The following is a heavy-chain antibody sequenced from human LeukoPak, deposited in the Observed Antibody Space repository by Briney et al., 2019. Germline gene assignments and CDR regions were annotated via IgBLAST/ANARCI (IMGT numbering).Heavy chain of an antibody. CDR2: IYYSGST. V-gene: IGHV4-39*01. CDR3: ARNGGLRGDAFDI. CDR1: GGSISSSSYY. J-gene: IGHJ3*02. D-gene: IGHD7-27*01. Sequence: SETLSLTCTVSGGSISSSSYYWGWIRQPPGKGLEWIVSIYYSGSTYYNPSLKSRVTISVDTSKNQFSLKLSSVTAADTAVYYCARNGGLRGDAFDIWGQGTMVTVSS.